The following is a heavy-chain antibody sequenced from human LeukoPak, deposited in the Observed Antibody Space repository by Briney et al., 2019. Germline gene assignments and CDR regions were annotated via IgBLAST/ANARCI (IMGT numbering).Heavy chain of an antibody. CDR3: AKDYGSGSPYYFDY. Sequence: GGSLRLSCAASGFTFSSYAMSWVRQAPGKGLEWVSAISGSGGSTCYADSVKGRFTISRDNSKNTLYLQMNSLRAEDKAVYYCAKDYGSGSPYYFDYWGQGTLVTVSS. D-gene: IGHD3-10*01. CDR2: ISGSGGST. J-gene: IGHJ4*02. CDR1: GFTFSSYA. V-gene: IGHV3-23*01.